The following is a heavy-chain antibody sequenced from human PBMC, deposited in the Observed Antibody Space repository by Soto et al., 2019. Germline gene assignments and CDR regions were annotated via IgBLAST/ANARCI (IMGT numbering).Heavy chain of an antibody. CDR1: GGSISSGDYY. V-gene: IGHV4-39*07. D-gene: IGHD1-26*01. Sequence: PSETLSLTCSVSGGSISSGDYYWNWLRQPPGKGLEWIGQIYYSGSTNYNSSLKSRVTISVDKSKNQFSLKLSSVTAADTAVYYCARSNSGSYYEVFDYWGQGTLVTVSS. CDR3: ARSNSGSYYEVFDY. J-gene: IGHJ4*02. CDR2: IYYSGST.